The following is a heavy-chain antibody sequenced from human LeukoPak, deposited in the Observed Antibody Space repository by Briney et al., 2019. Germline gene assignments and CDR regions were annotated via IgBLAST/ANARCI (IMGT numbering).Heavy chain of an antibody. CDR2: VFHSGST. CDR1: GGSIDAFY. J-gene: IGHJ4*02. V-gene: IGHV4-59*08. D-gene: IGHD3-10*01. Sequence: PSETLSLTCTVSGGSIDAFYWHWIRQPPGKGLEWIGYVFHSGSTNSNPSLKSRVTISVDTSKNQFSLKLSSVTAADTAVYYCARPPTFMARGVIEPFDYWGQGTLVTVSS. CDR3: ARPPTFMARGVIEPFDY.